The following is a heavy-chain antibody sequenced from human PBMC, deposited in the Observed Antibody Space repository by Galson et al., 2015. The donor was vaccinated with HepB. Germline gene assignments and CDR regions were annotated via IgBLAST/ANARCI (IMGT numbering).Heavy chain of an antibody. V-gene: IGHV3-23*01. D-gene: IGHD2-2*01. CDR3: AKLNRNIVVVPAAMEEYFQH. CDR2: ISGSGGST. CDR1: GFTFSSYA. Sequence: SLRLSCAASGFTFSSYAMSWVRQAPGKGLEWVSAISGSGGSTYYADSVKGRFTISRDNSKNTLYLQMNSLRAEDTAVYYCAKLNRNIVVVPAAMEEYFQHWGQGTLVTVSS. J-gene: IGHJ1*01.